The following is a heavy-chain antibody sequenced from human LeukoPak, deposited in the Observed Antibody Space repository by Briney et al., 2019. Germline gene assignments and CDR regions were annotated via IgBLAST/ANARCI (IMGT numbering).Heavy chain of an antibody. D-gene: IGHD1-1*01. CDR2: IYYSGST. V-gene: IGHV4-59*01. J-gene: IGHJ5*02. Sequence: PSETLSLTCTVSGGSISSYYWSWIRQPPGKGLEWIGYIYYSGSTNYNPSLKSRVTISVDTSKNQFSLKLSSVTAADTAVYYCARGGTGDTRGSWFDPWGQGTLVTVSS. CDR3: ARGGTGDTRGSWFDP. CDR1: GGSISSYY.